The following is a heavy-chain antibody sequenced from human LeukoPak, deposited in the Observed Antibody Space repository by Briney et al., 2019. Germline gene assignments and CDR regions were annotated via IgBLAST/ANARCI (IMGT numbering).Heavy chain of an antibody. CDR3: ARQGRWYFVL. V-gene: IGHV4-34*01. CDR1: GGSFSGYY. Sequence: SETLSLTCAVYGGSFSGYYWSWIRQPPGKGLEWIGEINHSGSTNYNPSLKSRVTISVDTSKNQFSLKLSSVTAADTAVYYCARQGRWYFVLWGGGTLVTVSS. J-gene: IGHJ2*01. CDR2: INHSGST.